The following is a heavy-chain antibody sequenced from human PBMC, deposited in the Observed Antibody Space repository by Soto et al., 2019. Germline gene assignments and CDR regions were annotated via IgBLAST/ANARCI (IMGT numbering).Heavy chain of an antibody. V-gene: IGHV3-48*03. D-gene: IGHD6-13*01. CDR1: GFIFSEYQ. CDR3: AKTPGGMATTYFDY. J-gene: IGHJ4*02. CDR2: IGRGGDPI. Sequence: PGGSLRLSCVVSGFIFSEYQFNWVRQAPGKGLEWVSYIGRGGDPIYDAHSVKGRFIISRDNAKNSLFLQMDSLRPDDTAFYYCAKTPGGMATTYFDYLGQGTLVTVSS.